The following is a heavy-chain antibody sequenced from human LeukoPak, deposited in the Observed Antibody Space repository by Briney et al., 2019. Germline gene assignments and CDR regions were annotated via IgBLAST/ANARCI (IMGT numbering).Heavy chain of an antibody. CDR1: GYTFTSYG. V-gene: IGHV1-18*01. Sequence: ASVKVSCKASGYTFTSYGISWVRQAPGQGLEWMGWISAYNGNTNYAQKLQDRVTMTRDTSISTAYMEVSRLRYDDTAVYYCARPLRVTMIRGAAFRASSDFDPWGQGTLVTVSS. CDR2: ISAYNGNT. J-gene: IGHJ5*02. CDR3: ARPLRVTMIRGAAFRASSDFDP. D-gene: IGHD3-10*01.